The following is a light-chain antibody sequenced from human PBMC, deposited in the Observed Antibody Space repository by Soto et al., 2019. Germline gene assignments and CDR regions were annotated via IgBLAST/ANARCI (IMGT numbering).Light chain of an antibody. J-gene: IGKJ1*01. CDR3: QQYLRYS. V-gene: IGKV1-5*01. CDR1: QSISNW. CDR2: HAS. Sequence: EIQLTQSPSTLPASVGDRATITCRASQSISNWLAWYHQKPGTAPKLLIYHASTFESGVPTGFSCRTSWTESTLTISRLQPDDCASYYFQQYLRYSFGQGTKVDIK.